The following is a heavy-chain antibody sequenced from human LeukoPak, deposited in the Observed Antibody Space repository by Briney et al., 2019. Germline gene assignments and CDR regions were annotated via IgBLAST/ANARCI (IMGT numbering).Heavy chain of an antibody. CDR1: GYTFTTYA. Sequence: GESLKVSCKASGYTFTTYAMYWVRQAPGQRLEWMGWINAGNGNTKYSQKFQGRVTITRDTSASTAYMELSSLRSEDTAVYYCARDLMAGATLYYYYGMDVWGQGTTVTVSS. D-gene: IGHD1-26*01. CDR2: INAGNGNT. CDR3: ARDLMAGATLYYYYGMDV. V-gene: IGHV1-3*01. J-gene: IGHJ6*02.